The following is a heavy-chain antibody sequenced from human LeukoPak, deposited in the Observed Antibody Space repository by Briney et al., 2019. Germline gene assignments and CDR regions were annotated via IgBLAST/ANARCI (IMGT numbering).Heavy chain of an antibody. D-gene: IGHD4-23*01. V-gene: IGHV4-30-4*01. CDR3: ARGGTTVVAPVY. J-gene: IGHJ4*02. CDR1: GGSISSDNYF. CDR2: IYYSGGT. Sequence: PSRTLSLTCTVSGGSISSDNYFWSWIRQPPGEGLEWIGYIYYSGGTYYNPSLRSRVTISVDTSKNQFSLKLSSVTAADTAVYYCARGGTTVVAPVYWGQGTLVTVSS.